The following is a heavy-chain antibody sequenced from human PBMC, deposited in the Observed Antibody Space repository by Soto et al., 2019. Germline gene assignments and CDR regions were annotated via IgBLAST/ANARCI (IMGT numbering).Heavy chain of an antibody. CDR1: SSPINSRYY. D-gene: IGHD3-22*01. V-gene: IGHV4-31*02. Sequence: SETLSLTCTVSSSPINSRYYCGWIRQTPGKGLEWIGYIYYSGSTYYNPSLKSRVTISVDTSKNQFSLKLSSVTAADTAVYYCARDYYDSSGYYDSWGQGTLVTVSS. CDR3: ARDYYDSSGYYDS. J-gene: IGHJ5*02. CDR2: IYYSGST.